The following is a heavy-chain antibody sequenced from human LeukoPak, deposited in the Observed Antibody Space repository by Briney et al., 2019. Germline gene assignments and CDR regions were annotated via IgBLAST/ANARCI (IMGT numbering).Heavy chain of an antibody. Sequence: SETLSLTCTVSGGSVSISIYYWGWIRQPPGKGLEWIGSMYYSGSTYYNPSLKSRVTISVDTSKNQFSLNLSSVTAADTAVYYCASHLGAAPTRFDYWGQGTLVSVSS. CDR2: MYYSGST. V-gene: IGHV4-39*07. CDR3: ASHLGAAPTRFDY. J-gene: IGHJ4*02. CDR1: GGSVSISIYY. D-gene: IGHD3-3*02.